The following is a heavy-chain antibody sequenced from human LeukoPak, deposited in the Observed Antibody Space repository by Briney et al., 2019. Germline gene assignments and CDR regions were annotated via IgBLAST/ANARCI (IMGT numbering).Heavy chain of an antibody. V-gene: IGHV3-23*01. D-gene: IGHD2-2*01. Sequence: PGGSLRLSCAASGFSFSSYGMSWVRQAPGKGLEWVSSITDNGGSTYYADSVKGRFTISRDNSRNMLYLQMDSLRAEDTAVYYCAKRVDYSSPGGYFDYWGQGTLVTVSS. CDR2: ITDNGGST. J-gene: IGHJ4*02. CDR1: GFSFSSYG. CDR3: AKRVDYSSPGGYFDY.